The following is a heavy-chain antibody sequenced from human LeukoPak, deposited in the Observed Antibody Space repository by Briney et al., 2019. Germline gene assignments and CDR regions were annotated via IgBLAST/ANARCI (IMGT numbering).Heavy chain of an antibody. CDR1: GYTFTGYY. CDR3: ARGPPTIVVVITTGDFDS. V-gene: IGHV1-2*02. J-gene: IGHJ4*02. Sequence: ASVKVSCKASGYTFTGYYIHWVRQAPGQGLEWMGLINPKSGGTNYAQKFQGRVTMTRDTSISTAYMELRRLRSDDRAVYYCARGPPTIVVVITTGDFDSWGQGTLVTVSS. D-gene: IGHD3-22*01. CDR2: INPKSGGT.